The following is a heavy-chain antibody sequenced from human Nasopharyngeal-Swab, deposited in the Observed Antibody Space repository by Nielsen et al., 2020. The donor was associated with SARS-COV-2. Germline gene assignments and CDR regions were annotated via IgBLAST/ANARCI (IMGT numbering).Heavy chain of an antibody. CDR2: INGGNGDT. D-gene: IGHD2-21*02. J-gene: IGHJ4*02. V-gene: IGHV1-3*01. CDR3: AKWAGSNVKLVVTPLDH. Sequence: ASVKVSCKASGYTFTHYGMHWLRQAPGQSLEWMGWINGGNGDTEYSERFQGRVSITRDTSATTGYMELTSLRSEDTAVYYCAKWAGSNVKLVVTPLDHWGQGTLVTVSS. CDR1: GYTFTHYG.